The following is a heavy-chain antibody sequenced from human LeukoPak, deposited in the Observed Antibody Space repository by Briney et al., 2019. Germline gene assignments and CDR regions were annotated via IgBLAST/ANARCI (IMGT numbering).Heavy chain of an antibody. D-gene: IGHD3-16*02. Sequence: GRSLRLSCAASGFAFSSYAMHWVRQAPGKGLEWVAVISYDGSNKYYADSVKGRFTISRDNSKNTLYLQMNSLRAEDTAVYYCAGELSLRWFDPWGQGTLVTVSS. CDR3: AGELSLRWFDP. J-gene: IGHJ5*02. V-gene: IGHV3-30-3*01. CDR2: ISYDGSNK. CDR1: GFAFSSYA.